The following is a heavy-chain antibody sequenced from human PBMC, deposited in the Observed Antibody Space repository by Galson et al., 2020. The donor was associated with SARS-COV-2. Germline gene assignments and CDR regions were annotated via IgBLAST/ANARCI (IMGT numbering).Heavy chain of an antibody. CDR3: AKDSSSWYRENWFGP. Sequence: TGGSLRLSCAASGFTFSSYGMHWVRQAPGKGLEWVAVISYDGSNKYYADSVKGRFTISRDNSKNTLYLQMNSLRAEDTAVYYCAKDSSSWYRENWFGPWGQGTLVTVSS. CDR2: ISYDGSNK. V-gene: IGHV3-30*18. D-gene: IGHD6-13*01. J-gene: IGHJ5*02. CDR1: GFTFSSYG.